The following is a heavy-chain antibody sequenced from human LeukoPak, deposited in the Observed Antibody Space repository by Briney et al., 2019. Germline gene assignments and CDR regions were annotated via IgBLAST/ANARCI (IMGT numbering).Heavy chain of an antibody. CDR2: IKQDGSEK. CDR3: AKYYDFWSGQRYYFHY. J-gene: IGHJ4*02. D-gene: IGHD3-3*01. Sequence: GGSLRLSCAASGFTFSTYWMSWVRQAPGKGLEWVANIKQDGSEKHYVDSVKGRFTISRDNAKNSLFLQMNSLRAEDTAVYYCAKYYDFWSGQRYYFHYWGQGTLVTVSS. CDR1: GFTFSTYW. V-gene: IGHV3-7*01.